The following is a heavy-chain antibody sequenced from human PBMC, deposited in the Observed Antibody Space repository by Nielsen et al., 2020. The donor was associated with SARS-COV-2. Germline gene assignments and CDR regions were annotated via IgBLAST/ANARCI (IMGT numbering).Heavy chain of an antibody. Sequence: SLKISCVGSGFTFDDYAMHWVRQAPGKGLEWVSGISWNSVSMDYADSVKGRFTISRDNAKSSLYLQMNSLRAEDTAFYYCAKVYGDYVGFFDVWGRGTLVTVSS. CDR3: AKVYGDYVGFFDV. J-gene: IGHJ2*01. CDR2: ISWNSVSM. D-gene: IGHD4-17*01. CDR1: GFTFDDYA. V-gene: IGHV3-9*01.